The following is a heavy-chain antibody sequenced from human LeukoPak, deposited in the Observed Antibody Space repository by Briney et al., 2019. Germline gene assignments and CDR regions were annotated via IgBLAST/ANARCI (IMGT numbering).Heavy chain of an antibody. CDR3: ARVHCSSTSCYPRFDY. CDR1: GYIFTSYG. D-gene: IGHD2-2*01. CDR2: INPNSGGT. J-gene: IGHJ4*02. Sequence: ASVKVSCRASGYIFTSYGINWVRQAPGQGLEWMGWINPNSGGTNYAQKFQGRVTMTRDTSISTAYMELSRLRSDDTAVYYCARVHCSSTSCYPRFDYWGQGTLVTVSS. V-gene: IGHV1-2*02.